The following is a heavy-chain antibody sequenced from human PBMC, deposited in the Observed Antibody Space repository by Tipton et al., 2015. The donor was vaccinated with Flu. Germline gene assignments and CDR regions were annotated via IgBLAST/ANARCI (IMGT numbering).Heavy chain of an antibody. CDR1: GFTFSSFA. V-gene: IGHV3-23*01. Sequence: SLRLSCAASGFTFSSFAMTWVRQAPGKGLEWLSGISGSGGTTYYADSVKGRFTISRDNSRNTLYLQMNSLRAEDTAVYYCAKDWGDSSGYYNPHDASVVWGQGTMVTVFS. CDR3: AKDWGDSSGYYNPHDASVV. D-gene: IGHD3-22*01. J-gene: IGHJ3*01. CDR2: ISGSGGTT.